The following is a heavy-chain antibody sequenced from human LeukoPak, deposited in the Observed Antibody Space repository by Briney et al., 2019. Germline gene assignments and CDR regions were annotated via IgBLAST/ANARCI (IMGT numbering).Heavy chain of an antibody. CDR1: GGSFSGYY. J-gene: IGHJ4*02. Sequence: SETLSLTCAVYGGSFSGYYWSWFRQPPGKGLEWIGEINHSGGTNYNPSLKSRVTISVDTSKNQFSLKLSSVTAADTAVYYCARAVRRITIFGVALRFDYWGQGTLVAVSS. D-gene: IGHD3-3*01. CDR3: ARAVRRITIFGVALRFDY. CDR2: INHSGGT. V-gene: IGHV4-34*01.